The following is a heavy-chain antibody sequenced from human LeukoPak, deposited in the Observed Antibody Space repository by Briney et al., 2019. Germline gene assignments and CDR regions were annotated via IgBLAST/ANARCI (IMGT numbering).Heavy chain of an antibody. D-gene: IGHD1-26*01. J-gene: IGHJ2*01. V-gene: IGHV3-7*01. CDR2: IGQDGSEQ. CDR1: GFSFSKYW. Sequence: PGGSLRLSCLASGFSFSKYWMTWARQSPGKGLEWLANIGQDGSEQKYVDSVKGRFTISRDNAKNSLCLQMNRLRVEDTAVYYCATPKQEGKGRWYHDLWGRGTMVTVSP. CDR3: ATPKQEGKGRWYHDL.